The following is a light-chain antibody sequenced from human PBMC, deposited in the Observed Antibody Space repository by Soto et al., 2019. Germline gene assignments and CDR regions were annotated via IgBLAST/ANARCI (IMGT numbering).Light chain of an antibody. J-gene: IGKJ4*01. CDR3: QHYADRPLS. CDR1: QDISNY. V-gene: IGKV1-33*01. Sequence: DMQMTQSLYSLSASVGDRVTITCQASQDISNYLKWYQQKPGKAPKLLIFDASSVEIGVPSRFSRSRSGTDFTFTISSLQPEDVATYYCQHYADRPLSFGGGTKVEIK. CDR2: DAS.